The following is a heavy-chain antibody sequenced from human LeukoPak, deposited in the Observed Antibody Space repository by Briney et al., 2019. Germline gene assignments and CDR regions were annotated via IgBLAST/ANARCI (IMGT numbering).Heavy chain of an antibody. Sequence: SVKVSCKASGGTFSSYAISWVRQAPGQGLEWMGRIIPIFGIANYAQKFQGRVTITADKSTSTACMELSSLRSEDTAVYYCAIGYCTNGVCPPYDSREKYYFDYWGQGTLVTVSS. CDR3: AIGYCTNGVCPPYDSREKYYFDY. V-gene: IGHV1-69*04. J-gene: IGHJ4*02. CDR2: IIPIFGIA. D-gene: IGHD2-8*01. CDR1: GGTFSSYA.